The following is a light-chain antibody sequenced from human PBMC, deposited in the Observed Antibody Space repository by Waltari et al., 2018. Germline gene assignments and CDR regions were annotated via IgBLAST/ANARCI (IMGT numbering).Light chain of an antibody. CDR1: PSVFHTSDSKNY. V-gene: IGKV4-1*01. CDR3: QQYYSTPYT. CDR2: WAS. J-gene: IGKJ2*01. Sequence: DIVMTQSTDSLAVSLGERDTINCKSSPSVFHTSDSKNYLAWYQQKPGQPPKLLIYWASTRESGVPDRFSGSGSGTDFTLTISSLQAEDVAVYYCQQYYSTPYTFGQGTKLEIK.